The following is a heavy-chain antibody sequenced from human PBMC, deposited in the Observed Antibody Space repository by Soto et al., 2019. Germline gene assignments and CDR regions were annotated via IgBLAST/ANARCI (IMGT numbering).Heavy chain of an antibody. CDR1: GFTSSTNS. CDR2: ISGGSDST. V-gene: IGHV3-23*01. D-gene: IGHD5-12*01. J-gene: IGHJ5*02. CDR3: SKWDGYGDQ. Sequence: QPGGSRRLSCAASGFTSSTNSMTWVRQAPGKGVERVCGISGGSDSTHYADSVKGRFTITRDNSTNMVYLQMNSLAADDTAVYFCSKWDGYGDQWGQGTLVTVSS.